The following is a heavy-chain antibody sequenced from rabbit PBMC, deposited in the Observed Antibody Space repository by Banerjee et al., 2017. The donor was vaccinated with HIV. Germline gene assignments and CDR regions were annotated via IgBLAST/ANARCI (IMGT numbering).Heavy chain of an antibody. J-gene: IGHJ6*01. CDR3: GRSPHNWPNL. V-gene: IGHV1S45*01. Sequence: QEQLEESGGGLVKPEGSLTLTCKASGFDLSSYYYMCWVRQAPGKGLEWIACMDAGSSGSTYYATWAKGRFTISKASSTTVTLQLSSLTDADTATYFCGRSPHNWPNLWGPGTLVTVS. CDR1: GFDLSSYYY. D-gene: IGHD5-1*01. CDR2: MDAGSSGST.